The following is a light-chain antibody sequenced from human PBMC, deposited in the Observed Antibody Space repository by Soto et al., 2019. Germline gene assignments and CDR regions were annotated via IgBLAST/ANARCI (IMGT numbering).Light chain of an antibody. V-gene: IGLV1-40*01. CDR1: SSNIGAGYD. Sequence: QSVLTQPPSVSGAPGQRVTISCTGSSSNIGAGYDVHWYQQLPGTAPRLLIFGNNNRPSGVPDRFSGSKSGTSASLAIIGLQAEDEADYYCQSYDTSLSPFVFGTGTKVTV. J-gene: IGLJ1*01. CDR2: GNN. CDR3: QSYDTSLSPFV.